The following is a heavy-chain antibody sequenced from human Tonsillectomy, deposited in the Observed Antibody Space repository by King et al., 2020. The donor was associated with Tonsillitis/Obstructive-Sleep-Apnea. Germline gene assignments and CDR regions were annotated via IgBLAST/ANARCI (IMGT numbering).Heavy chain of an antibody. CDR1: GYSFMHYW. V-gene: IGHV5-51*01. CDR2: IYPSDSDT. D-gene: IGHD2-21*01. Sequence: VQLVQSGAEVKKPGESLKISCKGSGYSFMHYWIGWVRQMPGKGLEWLGIIYPSDSDTRYSPSFQGQVTISADKSISAAYLQWRSLKASDTAIYYCVRHGADSKPPDNWGQGTLVTISS. J-gene: IGHJ4*02. CDR3: VRHGADSKPPDN.